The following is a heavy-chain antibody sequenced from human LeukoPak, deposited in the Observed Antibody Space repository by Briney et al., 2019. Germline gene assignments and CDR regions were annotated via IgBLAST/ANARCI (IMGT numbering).Heavy chain of an antibody. CDR3: AKVPVVGATRGGFDY. CDR1: GFTFSTYA. V-gene: IGHV3-23*01. CDR2: ISGSGGST. D-gene: IGHD1-26*01. J-gene: IGHJ4*02. Sequence: GGSLRLSCAASGFTFSTYAVSWVRQAPGKGLEWVSAISGSGGSTYYADSVKGRFTISRDNSKNTLYLQMNSLRAEDTAVYYCAKVPVVGATRGGFDYWGQGTLVTVSS.